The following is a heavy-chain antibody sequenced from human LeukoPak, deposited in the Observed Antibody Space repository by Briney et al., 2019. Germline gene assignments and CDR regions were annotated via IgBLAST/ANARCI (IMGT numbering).Heavy chain of an antibody. CDR1: VYTFTSHA. CDR3: ARVWSGKQWLVRYYYYYMDV. Sequence: GASVKVSCKASVYTFTSHAMNWVRQAPAQGLEWMGWINTNTGNPTYAQGFTGRLVFSLDTSVSTAYLQISSLKSEDTVVYYCARVWSGKQWLVRYYYYYMDVWGKGTTVTVSS. V-gene: IGHV7-4-1*02. D-gene: IGHD6-19*01. J-gene: IGHJ6*03. CDR2: INTNTGNP.